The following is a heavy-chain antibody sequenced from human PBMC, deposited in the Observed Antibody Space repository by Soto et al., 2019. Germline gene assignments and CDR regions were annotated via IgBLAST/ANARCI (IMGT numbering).Heavy chain of an antibody. CDR1: GFIFSDYS. CDR3: ASWDALLRLERGDDAFDI. V-gene: IGHV3-11*06. D-gene: IGHD2-15*01. CDR2: ISSSSSYI. J-gene: IGHJ3*02. Sequence: GGSLRVSCAASGFIFSDYSMRWSRQAPGKGLEWVSSISSSSSYIYYADSVKGRFTISRDNATNSLYLQMNSLRAEDTAVYYCASWDALLRLERGDDAFDIWSQGTMVTVSS.